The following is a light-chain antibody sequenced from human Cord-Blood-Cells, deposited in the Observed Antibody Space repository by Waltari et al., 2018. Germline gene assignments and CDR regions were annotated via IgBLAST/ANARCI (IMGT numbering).Light chain of an antibody. CDR3: SSYTSSSTYV. CDR2: DGS. Sequence: QSALTQPASVSGSPGQSITISCTAPSSDVGGYNYVSWYQQHPGKAPKLMIYDGSNRPSGVSNRFSGSKSGNTASLTISGLQAEDEADYYCSSYTSSSTYVFGTGTKVTVL. CDR1: SSDVGGYNY. J-gene: IGLJ1*01. V-gene: IGLV2-14*01.